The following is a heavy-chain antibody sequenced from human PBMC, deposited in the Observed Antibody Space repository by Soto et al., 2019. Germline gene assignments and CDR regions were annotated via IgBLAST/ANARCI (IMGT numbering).Heavy chain of an antibody. J-gene: IGHJ4*02. Sequence: QVQLQGSGPRRVKPSQTLSLTCTVSGDSISDVNYYWSWIRQSPDKGLEWIGSIYDGESTYSNPSLKCRVTVSIDTSKNQFSLQLSSMSAADTAVYYCTRGPSGDKVDYWGQGTLVTVSS. D-gene: IGHD7-27*01. CDR3: TRGPSGDKVDY. CDR1: GDSISDVNYY. CDR2: IYDGEST. V-gene: IGHV4-30-4*01.